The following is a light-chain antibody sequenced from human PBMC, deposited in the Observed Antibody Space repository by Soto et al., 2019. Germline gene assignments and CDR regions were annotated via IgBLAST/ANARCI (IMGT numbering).Light chain of an antibody. J-gene: IGLJ7*01. V-gene: IGLV1-47*01. CDR2: RNN. CDR1: SSNIGSNY. Sequence: QSVLTQPPSASGTPGQRVTISCSGSSSNIGSNYVSWYQQLPGTAPKLLIYRNNQRPSGVPDRFSGSKSGTSASLAISGLRSEDEAEYYCAAWDDRLSGPVFGGGTQLTVL. CDR3: AAWDDRLSGPV.